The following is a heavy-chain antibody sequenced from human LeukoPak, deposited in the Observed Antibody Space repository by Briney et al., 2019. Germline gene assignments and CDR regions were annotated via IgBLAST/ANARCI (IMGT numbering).Heavy chain of an antibody. V-gene: IGHV1-18*01. CDR3: ARDGRFGELSDY. CDR2: ISAYNGNT. J-gene: IGHJ4*02. Sequence: GASVKVSCKASGYTFISYGISWVRQAPGQGLEWMGWISAYNGNTNNAQKLQGRVTMTTDTSTSTAYMELRSLRSDDTAVYHCARDGRFGELSDYWGQGTLVTVSS. D-gene: IGHD3-10*01. CDR1: GYTFISYG.